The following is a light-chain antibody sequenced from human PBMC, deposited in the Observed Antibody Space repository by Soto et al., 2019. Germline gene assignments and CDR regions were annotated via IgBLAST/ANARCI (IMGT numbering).Light chain of an antibody. CDR1: QSVSTN. V-gene: IGKV3-15*01. Sequence: EVVVTQSPATLSVSPGERVTLSCRASQSVSTNLAWYQQKPGQAPRHLIYGASTRATDIPARFSGSGSGTACTLTISSLQSEDLAVYYCQQYNNWPLTFGGGTKVEIK. CDR3: QQYNNWPLT. J-gene: IGKJ4*01. CDR2: GAS.